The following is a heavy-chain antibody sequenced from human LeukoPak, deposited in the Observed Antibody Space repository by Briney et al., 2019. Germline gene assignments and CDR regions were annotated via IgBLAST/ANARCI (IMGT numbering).Heavy chain of an antibody. CDR1: GGSISSYY. CDR3: ARVKVDTAMANYFDY. J-gene: IGHJ4*02. V-gene: IGHV4-59*01. Sequence: SETLSLTCTVSGGSISSYYWSWIPQPPGKGLEWIEYIYYSGSTNYNPSLKSRATIPVDTPKNQFSLKLSSVTAADTAVYYCARVKVDTAMANYFDYWGQGTLVTVSS. D-gene: IGHD5-18*01. CDR2: IYYSGST.